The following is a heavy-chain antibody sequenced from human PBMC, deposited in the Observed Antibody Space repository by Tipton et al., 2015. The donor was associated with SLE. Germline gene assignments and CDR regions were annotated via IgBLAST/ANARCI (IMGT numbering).Heavy chain of an antibody. D-gene: IGHD1-26*01. CDR1: GSSFSTISFY. J-gene: IGHJ3*02. Sequence: TLSLTCAVSGSSFSTISFYLVWIRQPPGMWLERIGTIYYGGSTHFNPSLKSRVTISLDTSKNQFSLKLSSVTAADTAVYYCARGWWDLRKAFDIWGQGTMVTVSS. CDR2: IYYGGST. CDR3: ARGWWDLRKAFDI. V-gene: IGHV4-39*07.